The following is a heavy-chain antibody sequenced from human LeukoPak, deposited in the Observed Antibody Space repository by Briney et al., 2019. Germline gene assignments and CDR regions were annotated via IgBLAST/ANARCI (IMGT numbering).Heavy chain of an antibody. CDR1: GYSITSVYH. J-gene: IGHJ4*02. D-gene: IGHD3-22*01. CDR3: AKHNLYDSSGDGRYYFDF. Sequence: SETLSLTCALSGYSITSVYHWGCIRQPPGKGRGWVGCISLSGSTFYNPSLKRRDTIAVDTSKNQFSVKLSSITAADTAMYYCAKHNLYDSSGDGRYYFDFESRGTRITV. CDR2: ISLSGST. V-gene: IGHV4-38-2*01.